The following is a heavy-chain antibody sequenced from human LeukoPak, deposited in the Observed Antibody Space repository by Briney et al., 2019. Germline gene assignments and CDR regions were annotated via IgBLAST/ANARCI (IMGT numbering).Heavy chain of an antibody. D-gene: IGHD1-7*01. J-gene: IGHJ6*03. CDR2: ISGSGGST. CDR1: GFTFSSYA. Sequence: PGGSLRLSCAASGFTFSSYAMTWVRPAPGKGLEWVSAISGSGGSTYYADSVKGRFTISRDNSKNTLFLQMNSLRAEDTAVYYCAKRRGLELLYYYYMDVWGKGTTVTVSS. V-gene: IGHV3-23*01. CDR3: AKRRGLELLYYYYMDV.